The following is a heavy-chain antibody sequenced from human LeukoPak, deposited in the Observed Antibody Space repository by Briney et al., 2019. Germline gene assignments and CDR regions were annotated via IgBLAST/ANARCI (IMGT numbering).Heavy chain of an antibody. CDR3: ARFTPQGYGWGGYNRFDP. V-gene: IGHV4-61*05. D-gene: IGHD3-16*01. Sequence: SETLSLTCTVSGGSISSSSYYWGWIRQPPGTGLEWIGYIYYSGSTNYNPSLKSRVTVSLDTSKNQFSLNLTSVTAADTAVYYCARFTPQGYGWGGYNRFDPWGQGTLVTVSS. J-gene: IGHJ5*02. CDR2: IYYSGST. CDR1: GGSISSSSYY.